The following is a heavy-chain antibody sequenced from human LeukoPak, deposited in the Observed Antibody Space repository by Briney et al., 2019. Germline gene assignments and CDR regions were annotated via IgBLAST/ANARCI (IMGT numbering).Heavy chain of an antibody. V-gene: IGHV3-23*01. CDR1: GFTFSSYA. CDR3: AKEVGDSSGYRDYFDY. D-gene: IGHD3-22*01. Sequence: GGSLRLSCAASGFTFSSYAMSWVRQAPGKGLEWVSAISGSGGSIYYADSVKGRFTISRDNSKNTLYLQMNSLRAEDTAVYYCAKEVGDSSGYRDYFDYWGQGTLVTVSS. J-gene: IGHJ4*02. CDR2: ISGSGGSI.